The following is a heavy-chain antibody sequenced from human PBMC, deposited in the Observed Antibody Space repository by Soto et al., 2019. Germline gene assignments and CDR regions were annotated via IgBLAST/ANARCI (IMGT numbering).Heavy chain of an antibody. CDR2: ISYDGSNK. V-gene: IGHV3-30*18. CDR3: AKEWHVRSTSWGWFDP. J-gene: IGHJ5*02. D-gene: IGHD2-2*01. CDR1: GFTFSSYG. Sequence: GGSLRLSCAASGFTFSSYGMHWVRQAPGKGLEWVAVISYDGSNKYYADSVKGRFTISRDNSKNTLYLQMNSLGAEDTAVYYCAKEWHVRSTSWGWFDPWGQGTLVTVSS.